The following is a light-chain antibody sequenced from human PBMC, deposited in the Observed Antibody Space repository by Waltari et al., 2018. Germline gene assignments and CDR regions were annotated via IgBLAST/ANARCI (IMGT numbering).Light chain of an antibody. CDR1: RRAVGSYNL. CDR2: EGS. CDR3: CSYAGSSTLL. Sequence: QSALTQPASVSGSPGQSITVPCPATRRAVGSYNLVSWYQQHPGKAPKPMIYEGSKRPSGVSNRFSGSKSGNTASLTISGLQAEDEADYYCCSYAGSSTLLFGGGTKVTVL. J-gene: IGLJ2*01. V-gene: IGLV2-23*01.